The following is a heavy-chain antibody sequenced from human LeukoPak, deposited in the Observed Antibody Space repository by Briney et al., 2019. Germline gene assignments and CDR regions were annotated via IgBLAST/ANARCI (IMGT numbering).Heavy chain of an antibody. Sequence: GGSLGLSCAASGFTFSSYSMNWVRQAPGKGLEWVSSISSSSSYIYYADSVKGRFTISRDNAKNSLYLQMNSLRAEDTAVYYCASYDFWSGYYTVTAWGQGTMVTVSS. V-gene: IGHV3-21*01. CDR2: ISSSSSYI. CDR1: GFTFSSYS. J-gene: IGHJ3*01. CDR3: ASYDFWSGYYTVTA. D-gene: IGHD3-3*01.